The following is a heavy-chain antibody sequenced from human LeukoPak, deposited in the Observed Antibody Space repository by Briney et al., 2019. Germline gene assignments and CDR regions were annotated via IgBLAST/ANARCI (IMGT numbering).Heavy chain of an antibody. V-gene: IGHV3-66*01. CDR2: IYSGGST. Sequence: GGSLRLSCAASGFTVSSNYMSWVRQAPGEGLEWVSVIYSGGSTYYADSVKGRFTISRDNSKNTLYLQMNSLRAEDTAVYYCARSRYYDSSGYYSPPSFFDYWGQGTLVTVSS. CDR3: ARSRYYDSSGYYSPPSFFDY. D-gene: IGHD3-22*01. CDR1: GFTVSSNY. J-gene: IGHJ4*02.